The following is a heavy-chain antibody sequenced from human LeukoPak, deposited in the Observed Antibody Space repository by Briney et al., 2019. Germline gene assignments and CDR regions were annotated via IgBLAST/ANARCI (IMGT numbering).Heavy chain of an antibody. CDR2: INPNSGGT. D-gene: IGHD2-15*01. V-gene: IGHV1-2*02. CDR1: GYTFTGYY. J-gene: IGHJ4*02. CDR3: ATGYCSGGSCYSFDY. Sequence: ASVKVSCKASGYTFTGYYMHGVRQAPGQGVEWMGWINPNSGGTNYAQKFQGRVTMTRDTSISTAYMELSRLRSDDTAVYYCATGYCSGGSCYSFDYWGQGTLVTVSS.